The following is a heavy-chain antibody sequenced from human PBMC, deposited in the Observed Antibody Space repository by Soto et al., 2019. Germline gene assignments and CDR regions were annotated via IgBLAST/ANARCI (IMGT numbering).Heavy chain of an antibody. V-gene: IGHV3-23*01. D-gene: IGHD6-6*01. Sequence: EVQLLESGGGLVQPGGSLRLSCAASGFTFSSYAMSWVRQAPGKGLEWVSAISGSGGSTYYTDSVKGRFTISRDNSKNTLYLQMNSLRAEDTSVYYCAKEMVYSSSRGGDYWGQGTLVTVSS. J-gene: IGHJ4*02. CDR3: AKEMVYSSSRGGDY. CDR1: GFTFSSYA. CDR2: ISGSGGST.